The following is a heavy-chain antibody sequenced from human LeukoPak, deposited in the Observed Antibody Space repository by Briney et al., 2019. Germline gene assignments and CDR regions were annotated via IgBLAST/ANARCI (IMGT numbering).Heavy chain of an antibody. V-gene: IGHV3-7*01. Sequence: PGGSLRLSCAASGFTVSSYWMSWVRQAPGKGLEWVASIKQDGSEKFYVDSVKGRFTISRDNAKNSLYLQMNSLRDEDTAVYYCARDGIQLWTGAFDYWGQGTLVTVSS. CDR2: IKQDGSEK. J-gene: IGHJ4*02. CDR1: GFTVSSYW. CDR3: ARDGIQLWTGAFDY. D-gene: IGHD5-18*01.